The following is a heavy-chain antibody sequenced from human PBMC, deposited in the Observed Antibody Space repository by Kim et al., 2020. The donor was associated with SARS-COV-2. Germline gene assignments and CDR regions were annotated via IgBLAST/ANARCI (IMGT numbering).Heavy chain of an antibody. D-gene: IGHD1-7*01. J-gene: IGHJ4*02. CDR3: VRDRELNY. Sequence: SGDTTYIPSLKTRVTIAVVTSRNQFSLKLHSVTAADTAVYYCVRDRELNYWGQGILVTVFS. CDR2: SGDT. V-gene: IGHV4-34*13.